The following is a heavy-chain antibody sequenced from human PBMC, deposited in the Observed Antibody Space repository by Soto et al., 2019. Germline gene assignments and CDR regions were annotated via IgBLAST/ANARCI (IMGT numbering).Heavy chain of an antibody. CDR3: AKFFVETGGSSGWPWSFHF. D-gene: IGHD6-25*01. CDR1: GXXXXXXA. V-gene: IGHV3-23*01. CDR2: ISGTGGTT. Sequence: EVQLLESGGGLVXPGGSXXLSXAXSGXXXXXXAMXXVRQAPGKGLEWVSAISGTGGTTYYADSVKGRFTISRDNSRNTLHLQMNSLRAEDTAIYYCAKFFVETGGSSGWPWSFHFWGQGTLVTVSS. J-gene: IGHJ4*02.